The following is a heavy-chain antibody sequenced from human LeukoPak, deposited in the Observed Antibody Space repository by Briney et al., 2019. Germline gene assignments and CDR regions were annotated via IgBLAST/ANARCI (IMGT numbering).Heavy chain of an antibody. D-gene: IGHD5-12*01. CDR3: ARGPSGYHNI. CDR1: EFSVGSNY. CDR2: IYSGGST. Sequence: SGGSLRLSCAASEFSVGSNYMSWVRQAPGKGLEWVSLIYSGGSTNYADSVKGRFTISRDSSKNTLYLQMNSLRAEDTAVYYCARGPSGYHNIGGQGTLVTVSS. V-gene: IGHV3-66*01. J-gene: IGHJ4*02.